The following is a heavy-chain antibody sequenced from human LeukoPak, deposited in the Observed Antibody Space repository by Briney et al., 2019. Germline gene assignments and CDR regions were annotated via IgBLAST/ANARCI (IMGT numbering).Heavy chain of an antibody. CDR3: AREGPYCSSTSCYLGDY. V-gene: IGHV4-39*07. D-gene: IGHD2-2*01. CDR2: IYHSGST. J-gene: IGHJ4*02. Sequence: PSETLSLTCTVSGGSISSSSYYWGWIRQPPGKGLEWIGSIYHSGSTYYNPSLKSRVTISVDTSKNQFSLKLSSVTAADTAVYYCAREGPYCSSTSCYLGDYWGQGTLVTVSS. CDR1: GGSISSSSYY.